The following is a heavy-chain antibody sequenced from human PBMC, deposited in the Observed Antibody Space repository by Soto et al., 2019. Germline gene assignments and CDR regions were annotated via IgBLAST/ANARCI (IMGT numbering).Heavy chain of an antibody. J-gene: IGHJ6*02. Sequence: PGESLKISCKASGYSFTSYWIGWVRQMPGKGLEWMRITYPGDSDTRYSPSFQGQVTISADKSISTAYLQWSSLKASDTAMYYCAAYSGSFYYGMDVWGQGTTVTVSS. CDR1: GYSFTSYW. CDR2: TYPGDSDT. CDR3: AAYSGSFYYGMDV. V-gene: IGHV5-51*01. D-gene: IGHD1-26*01.